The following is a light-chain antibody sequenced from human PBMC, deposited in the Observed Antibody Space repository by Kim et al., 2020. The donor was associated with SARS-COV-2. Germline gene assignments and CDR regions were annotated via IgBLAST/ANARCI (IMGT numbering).Light chain of an antibody. CDR1: KLGDKY. V-gene: IGLV3-1*01. CDR3: QAWDSSTVV. J-gene: IGLJ2*01. CDR2: QDS. Sequence: VSPGQPASFTCSGDKLGDKYACWYQQKPGQSPVLVIYQDSKRPSGIPERFSGSNSGNTATLTISGTQAMDEADYYCQAWDSSTVVFGGGTQLTVL.